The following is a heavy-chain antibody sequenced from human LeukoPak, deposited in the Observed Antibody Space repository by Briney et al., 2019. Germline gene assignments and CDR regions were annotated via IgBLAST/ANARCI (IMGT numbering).Heavy chain of an antibody. CDR1: RFTFSTYG. Sequence: GGSLRLSCAASRFTFSTYGMHWVRQAPGKGLEWVAVISYDGNNQYYADSVKGRFTISRDNSKSTLYLQMNSLRGEDTAVYYCAKGGPPTGASPRPWDFNYWGQGTLVTVSS. D-gene: IGHD1-26*01. V-gene: IGHV3-30*18. CDR2: ISYDGNNQ. J-gene: IGHJ4*02. CDR3: AKGGPPTGASPRPWDFNY.